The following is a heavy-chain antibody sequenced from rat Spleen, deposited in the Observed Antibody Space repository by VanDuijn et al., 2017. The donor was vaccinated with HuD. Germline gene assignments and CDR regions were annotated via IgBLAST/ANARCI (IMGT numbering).Heavy chain of an antibody. D-gene: IGHD4-1*01. CDR2: IRYDGDNT. CDR3: ARYISFFDY. V-gene: IGHV5-19*01. J-gene: IGHJ2*01. CDR1: GFTFSNFG. Sequence: EVQLVESGGGLVQPGRSLKLSCEASGFTFSNFGMHWIRQAPTKGLEWVATIRYDGDNTYYRDSVKGRFIVSRDNAKSTLYLQMNSLRSEDTATYYCARYISFFDYWGQGVMVTVSS.